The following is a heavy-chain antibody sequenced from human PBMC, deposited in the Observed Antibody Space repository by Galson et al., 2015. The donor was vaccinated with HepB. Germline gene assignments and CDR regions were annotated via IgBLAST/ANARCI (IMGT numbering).Heavy chain of an antibody. D-gene: IGHD6-13*01. J-gene: IGHJ4*02. CDR2: ISGSGSNI. CDR3: AKLRVAQVIAAAGTRYFDY. Sequence: ALRLSCAASGFTFNTYAMSWVRQAPGKGPEWVSSISGSGSNIYYADSVKGRFTISRDNSKNTLYLQMNSLRAEDTAVYYCAKLRVAQVIAAAGTRYFDYWGQGTLVTVSS. CDR1: GFTFNTYA. V-gene: IGHV3-23*01.